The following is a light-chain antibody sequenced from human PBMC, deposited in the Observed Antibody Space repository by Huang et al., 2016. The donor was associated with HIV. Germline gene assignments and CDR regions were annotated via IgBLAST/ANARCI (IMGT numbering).Light chain of an antibody. J-gene: IGKJ2*01. V-gene: IGKV3-15*01. CDR1: QSIGSN. Sequence: EIVMTQSPATLSVSPGERATLSCRASQSIGSNLAWYQQKPGQAPRLLIYGASNRATGIPVRFSGSGSGTEFTLTISSLQSEDFAVYYCQQYNNWPYTFGQGTKLEIK. CDR3: QQYNNWPYT. CDR2: GAS.